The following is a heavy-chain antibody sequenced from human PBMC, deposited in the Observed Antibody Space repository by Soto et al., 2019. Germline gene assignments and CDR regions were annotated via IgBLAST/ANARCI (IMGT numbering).Heavy chain of an antibody. V-gene: IGHV4-30-2*01. CDR2: IDHSGST. Sequence: SETLSHTCAVSGGSISSGGYSWSWIRQPPGKGLEWIGYIDHSGSTYYNPSLKSRVTISVDTSKNQLSLKLSSVTAADTAVYYCARDPSGSGPNFDYWGQGALVTVSS. D-gene: IGHD3-10*01. CDR3: ARDPSGSGPNFDY. CDR1: GGSISSGGYS. J-gene: IGHJ4*02.